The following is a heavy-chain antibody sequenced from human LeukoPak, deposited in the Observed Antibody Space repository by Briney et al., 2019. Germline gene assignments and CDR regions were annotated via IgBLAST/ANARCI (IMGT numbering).Heavy chain of an antibody. CDR3: AREELRQAWFGELSPPD. Sequence: ASVKVSCKXSGYTFTSYYMHWVRQAPGQGLEGMGIINPSGGSTSYAQKFQGRVTMTRDTSTSTVYMELSSLRSEDTAVYYCAREELRQAWFGELSPPDWGQGTLVTVSS. CDR2: INPSGGST. D-gene: IGHD3-10*01. J-gene: IGHJ4*02. CDR1: GYTFTSYY. V-gene: IGHV1-46*03.